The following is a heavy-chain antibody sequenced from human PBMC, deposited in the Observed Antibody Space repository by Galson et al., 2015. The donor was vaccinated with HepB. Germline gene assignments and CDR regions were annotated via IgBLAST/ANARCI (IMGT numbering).Heavy chain of an antibody. J-gene: IGHJ4*02. Sequence: SLRLSCAASGFTVSSNYMSWVRQAPGKGLEWVSVIYSGGSTYYADSVKGRFTISRDNSKNTLYLQMNSLRAEDTAVYYCAKDRGLLWFGGPDYRGQGTLVTVSS. CDR3: AKDRGLLWFGGPDY. D-gene: IGHD3-10*01. CDR2: IYSGGST. CDR1: GFTVSSNY. V-gene: IGHV3-53*05.